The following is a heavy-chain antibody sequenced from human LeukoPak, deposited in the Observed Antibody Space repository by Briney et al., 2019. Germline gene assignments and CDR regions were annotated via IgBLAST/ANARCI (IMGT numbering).Heavy chain of an antibody. V-gene: IGHV3-48*03. CDR1: GFTFSSYE. J-gene: IGHJ4*02. D-gene: IGHD6-6*01. CDR2: ISSSGSTI. Sequence: GGSLRLSCAASGFTFSSYEMNWVRQAPGKGLGWVSYISSSGSTIYYADSVKGRFTISRDNAKNSLYLQMNSLRAEDTAVYYCARDGLQLEHFFDYWGQGTLVTVSS. CDR3: ARDGLQLEHFFDY.